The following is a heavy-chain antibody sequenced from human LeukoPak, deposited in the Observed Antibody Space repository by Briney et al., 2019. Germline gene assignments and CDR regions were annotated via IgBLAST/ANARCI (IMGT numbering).Heavy chain of an antibody. V-gene: IGHV4-61*02. CDR2: IYTSGST. CDR1: GGSISSGSYY. J-gene: IGHJ4*02. D-gene: IGHD6-13*01. CDR3: ARGIAAAGTALYN. Sequence: PSETLSLTCTVSGGSISSGSYYWSWIRQPAGKGLEWIGRIYTSGSTNYNPSLKSRVTISVDTSKNQFSLKLSSVTAADTAVYYCARGIAAAGTALYNWGQGTLLTVSS.